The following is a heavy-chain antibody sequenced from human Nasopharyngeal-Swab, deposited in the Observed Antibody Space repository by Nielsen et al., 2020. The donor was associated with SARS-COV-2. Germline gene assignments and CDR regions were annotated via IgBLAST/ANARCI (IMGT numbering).Heavy chain of an antibody. CDR2: ISWNSGNT. D-gene: IGHD4-23*01. V-gene: IGHV3-9*01. J-gene: IGHJ3*02. Sequence: GGSLRLSCAASGLNFDNYAMHWVRQIPGKGLEWVSAISWNSGNTGYAGSVKGRFTISRDNAKSSVFLQMNSLTPEDTALYYCVKDTDAVVTRALDIWGRGTMVTVSS. CDR3: VKDTDAVVTRALDI. CDR1: GLNFDNYA.